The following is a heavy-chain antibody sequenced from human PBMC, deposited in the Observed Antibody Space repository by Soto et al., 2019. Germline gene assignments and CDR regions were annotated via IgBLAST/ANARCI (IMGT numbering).Heavy chain of an antibody. D-gene: IGHD1-1*01. Sequence: SETLSLTCTVSGASISGFYWSWIRKSAGKGLEWIGRIYATGTTDYNPSLKSRVMMSVDTSKKQFSLKLRSVTTADTAVYYCVRDGTKTLRDWFDPWGQGISVTVSS. J-gene: IGHJ5*02. CDR1: GASISGFY. CDR2: IYATGTT. V-gene: IGHV4-4*07. CDR3: VRDGTKTLRDWFDP.